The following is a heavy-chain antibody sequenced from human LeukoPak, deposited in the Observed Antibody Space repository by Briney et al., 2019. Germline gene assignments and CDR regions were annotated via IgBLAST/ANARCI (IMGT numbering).Heavy chain of an antibody. CDR1: RFTLSNYW. J-gene: IGHJ4*02. Sequence: GGSLRLSCGASRFTLSNYWMSWVRQAPGKGLEWVANIKEDGSEKDYVDSVKGRFTISRDNAKNSLYLQMNSLRAEDTAVYYCAKDRDLRQGYYFDHWGQGTLVTVSS. CDR3: AKDRDLRQGYYFDH. CDR2: IKEDGSEK. V-gene: IGHV3-7*03.